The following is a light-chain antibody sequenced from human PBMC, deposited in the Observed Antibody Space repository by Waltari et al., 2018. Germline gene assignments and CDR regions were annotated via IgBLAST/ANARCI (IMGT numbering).Light chain of an antibody. J-gene: IGKJ1*01. V-gene: IGKV3-15*01. CDR1: QSIGRD. Sequence: EILMTQSPATLSVSPGERATLSCRASQSIGRDLAWYQQRPGQAPRLLLCSATVRATGVPARFSASGSGTEFTLTISSLQSEDVAVYYCQHFNNWPPWAFGQGNKVEIK. CDR2: SAT. CDR3: QHFNNWPPWA.